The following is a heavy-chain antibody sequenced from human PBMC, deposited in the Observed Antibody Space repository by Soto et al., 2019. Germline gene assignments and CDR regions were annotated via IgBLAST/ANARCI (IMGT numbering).Heavy chain of an antibody. Sequence: ASVKVSCKASGYTFTGHYIHWVRQAPEQGPEWMGEIGPESGATRYAQRFQGRVTMTRDMSITTVYMELNNLSPDDTAVYYCGRGRSGQIVVFYWGQGTPGTVSS. V-gene: IGHV1-2*02. CDR2: IGPESGAT. D-gene: IGHD1-26*01. CDR3: GRGRSGQIVVFY. J-gene: IGHJ4*02. CDR1: GYTFTGHY.